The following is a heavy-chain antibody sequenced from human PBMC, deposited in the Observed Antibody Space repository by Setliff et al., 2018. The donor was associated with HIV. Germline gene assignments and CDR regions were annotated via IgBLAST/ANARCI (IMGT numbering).Heavy chain of an antibody. CDR3: ARDNIIWSKDY. V-gene: IGHV1-8*01. D-gene: IGHD1-20*01. Sequence: ASVKVSCKASGYTFTSYDVNWVRQAPGQGLEWMGWMNPNSGNTGYAQKFQGRVTMTRDTSTSTVYMELSSLRSDDTAVYYCARDNIIWSKDYWGQGTLVTVSS. J-gene: IGHJ4*02. CDR1: GYTFTSYD. CDR2: MNPNSGNT.